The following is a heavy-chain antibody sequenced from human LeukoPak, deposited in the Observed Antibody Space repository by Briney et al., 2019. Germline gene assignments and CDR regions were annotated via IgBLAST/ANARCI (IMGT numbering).Heavy chain of an antibody. J-gene: IGHJ4*02. CDR3: ARVPSRYCSSTSCYTNFDY. V-gene: IGHV1-2*02. Sequence: ASVKVSCKASGYTFTGYYMHWVRQAPGQGLEWMGWINPNSGGTNYAQKFQGRVTMTRDTSISTAYMGLSRLRSDDTAVYYCARVPSRYCSSTSCYTNFDYWGQGTLVTVSS. CDR1: GYTFTGYY. D-gene: IGHD2-2*02. CDR2: INPNSGGT.